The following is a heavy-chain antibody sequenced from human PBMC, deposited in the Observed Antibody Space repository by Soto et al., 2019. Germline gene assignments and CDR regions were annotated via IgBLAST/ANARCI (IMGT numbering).Heavy chain of an antibody. V-gene: IGHV1-69*01. CDR2: IIPIFDSR. J-gene: IGHJ6*02. Sequence: QVQLVQSGAEVKKPGSSVKVSCKASRDTFSKYAFNWVRQGPGQGLEWMGWIIPIFDSRNYAEKFQGRITITADESTSTAYMELRSLRFEDSAVYYRARGETYLGVWGQGTTVAVSS. CDR1: RDTFSKYA. D-gene: IGHD3-16*01. CDR3: ARGETYLGV.